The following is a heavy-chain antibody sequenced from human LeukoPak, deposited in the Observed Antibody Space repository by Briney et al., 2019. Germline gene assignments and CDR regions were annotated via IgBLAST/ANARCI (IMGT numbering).Heavy chain of an antibody. D-gene: IGHD3-22*01. CDR2: VSGGGGSK. CDR1: GFTFSSYA. CDR3: AKEAERVEYYYDSSGSARGFDY. Sequence: GGSLRLSCAGSGFTFSSYAMSWVRQAPGKGLEWVAAVSGGGGSKAYAASVKGRPNNSRDNSNNTVYLQMNSLRAEDTAVYYCAKEAERVEYYYDSSGSARGFDYWGQGGLVTVSS. J-gene: IGHJ4*02. V-gene: IGHV3-23*01.